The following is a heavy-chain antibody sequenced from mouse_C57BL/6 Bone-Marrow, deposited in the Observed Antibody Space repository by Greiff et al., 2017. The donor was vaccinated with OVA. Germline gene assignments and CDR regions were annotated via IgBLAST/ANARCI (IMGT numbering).Heavy chain of an antibody. J-gene: IGHJ4*01. V-gene: IGHV5-9*01. CDR2: ISGGGGNT. Sequence: EVMLVESGGGLVKPGGSLKLSCAASGFTFSSYTMSWVRQTPEKRLEWVATISGGGGNTYYPDSVKGRFTISRDNAKNTLYLQMSSLRSEDTALYYCARRGGEIYYGNHYAMDYWGQGTSVTVSS. CDR3: ARRGGEIYYGNHYAMDY. D-gene: IGHD2-1*01. CDR1: GFTFSSYT.